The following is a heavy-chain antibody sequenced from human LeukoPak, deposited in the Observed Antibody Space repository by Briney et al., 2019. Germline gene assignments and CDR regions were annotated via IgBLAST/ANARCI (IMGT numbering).Heavy chain of an antibody. CDR3: AAVPLPYGDYVGAARGDY. V-gene: IGHV1-58*02. Sequence: GASVQFSCTASAFTFTSSAMQWVRQARGQRREWRGWLVFGSGNTNYAQKFQERVTITRDMSTSTAYMELSSLRSEDTAVYYCAAVPLPYGDYVGAARGDYWGQGTLVTVSS. CDR1: AFTFTSSA. J-gene: IGHJ4*02. CDR2: LVFGSGNT. D-gene: IGHD4-17*01.